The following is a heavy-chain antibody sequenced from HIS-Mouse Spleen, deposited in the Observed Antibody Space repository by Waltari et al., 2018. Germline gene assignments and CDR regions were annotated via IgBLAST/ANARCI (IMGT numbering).Heavy chain of an antibody. J-gene: IGHJ4*02. D-gene: IGHD6-19*01. Sequence: QVQLVESGGGVVQPGRSLRLSCAPRGFTFSSYVMHWVRQAPGKGLEWVAVISYDGSNKYYADSVKGRFTISRDNSKNTLYLQMNSLRAEDTAVYYCAKASSGWLDYWGQGTLVTVSS. CDR1: GFTFSSYV. CDR3: AKASSGWLDY. V-gene: IGHV3-30*18. CDR2: ISYDGSNK.